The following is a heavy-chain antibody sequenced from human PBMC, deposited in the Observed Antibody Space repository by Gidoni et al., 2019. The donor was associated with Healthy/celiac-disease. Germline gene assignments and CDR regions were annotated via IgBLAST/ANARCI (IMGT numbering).Heavy chain of an antibody. CDR3: ATSSVVYDSTGNYMDV. Sequence: EVQLLESGGGLVQPGGSLRLSCAAPGFTFSSYAMSWVRQAPGKGLGWVSAISGSGGSTYYADSVKGRFTISRDNSKNTLYLQMNSLRAEDTAVYYCATSSVVYDSTGNYMDVWGKGTTVTVSS. CDR1: GFTFSSYA. CDR2: ISGSGGST. J-gene: IGHJ6*03. D-gene: IGHD3-22*01. V-gene: IGHV3-23*01.